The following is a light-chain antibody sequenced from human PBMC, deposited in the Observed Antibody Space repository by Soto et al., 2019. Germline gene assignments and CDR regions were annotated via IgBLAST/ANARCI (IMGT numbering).Light chain of an antibody. V-gene: IGKV1-6*01. CDR1: QGIRND. J-gene: IGKJ4*01. Sequence: AIQMTQSPSSLSASVGDTVTITCRASQGIRNDVGWYQQKPGKAPKLLIFAASNLQSGVPSRFSGSGSGTDFTLTISSLQPEDFATYYCLHGYSYPFTFGGGTRVEIK. CDR3: LHGYSYPFT. CDR2: AAS.